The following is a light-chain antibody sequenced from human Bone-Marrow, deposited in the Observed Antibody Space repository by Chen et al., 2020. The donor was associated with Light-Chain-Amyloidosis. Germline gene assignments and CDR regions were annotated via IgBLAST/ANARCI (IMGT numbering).Light chain of an antibody. V-gene: IGLV3-25*03. J-gene: IGLJ2*01. CDR1: ALPKQY. CDR3: QSADSSGTVV. CDR2: KDS. Sequence: SYELPQPPSVPVSPGQTARITCSGDALPKQYAYWYQQKPGQAPVLVIYKDSERPSGIPERFSGSSSGTTVTLTISGVQAEDEADYYCQSADSSGTVVFGGGTKLTVL.